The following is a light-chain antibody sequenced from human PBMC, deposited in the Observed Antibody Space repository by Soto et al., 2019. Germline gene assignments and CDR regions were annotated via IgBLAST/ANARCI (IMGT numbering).Light chain of an antibody. CDR2: ATS. J-gene: IGKJ5*01. V-gene: IGKV1-39*01. CDR3: QQYVGLPIT. CDR1: QSIASY. Sequence: DIQMTQYPSSLSASVRDRVTITCLASQSIASYLNWYQQKPGKAPRLLIFATSNLQSGVPSRFSGSGSGTHFTLSISRVAPEDFAVYYCQQYVGLPITVGQGTRLEIK.